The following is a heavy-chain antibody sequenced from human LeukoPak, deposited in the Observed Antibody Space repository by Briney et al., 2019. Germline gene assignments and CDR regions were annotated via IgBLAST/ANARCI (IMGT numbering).Heavy chain of an antibody. V-gene: IGHV3-15*01. Sequence: GGSLRLSCTASGFTFSNAWMSWVRQAPGKGLEWVGRIKTKTDGGATDYAAPVKDRFTISRDDSKNTVYLQMHRLKTEDTAVYYCSTGGDIRYVILTGYHAEYFPHWGQGTLVAVSS. CDR3: STGGDIRYVILTGYHAEYFPH. J-gene: IGHJ1*01. CDR2: IKTKTDGGAT. CDR1: GFTFSNAW. D-gene: IGHD3-9*01.